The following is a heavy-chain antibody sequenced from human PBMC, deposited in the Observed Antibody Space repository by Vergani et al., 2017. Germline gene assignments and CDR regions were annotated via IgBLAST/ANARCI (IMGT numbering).Heavy chain of an antibody. CDR3: ATYPHQCGTYLGWFDP. J-gene: IGHJ5*02. CDR2: LYPGDSDT. V-gene: IGHV5-51*01. Sequence: EVQLVQSGAEVKKPGESLKISCKGSGYSFVSHWIGWVRQMPGKGLEWMGVLYPGDSDTRYSPSFQGQVTISVDKSIDPAYLQWRSLEASDTAIYYCATYPHQCGTYLGWFDPRGPGNPGHRLL. D-gene: IGHD1-26*01. CDR1: GYSFVSHW.